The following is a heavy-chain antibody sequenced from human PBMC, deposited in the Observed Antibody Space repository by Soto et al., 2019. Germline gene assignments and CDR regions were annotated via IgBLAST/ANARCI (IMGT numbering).Heavy chain of an antibody. Sequence: SETLSLTCTVSGGFISSYYWSWIRQPPGKGLEWIGYIYYSGSTNYNPSLKSRVTISVDTSKNQFSLKLSSVTAADTALYYCARRSRSKGSTGGWRWTGWFDPWGQGSLVTVSS. CDR2: IYYSGST. J-gene: IGHJ5*02. V-gene: IGHV4-59*08. CDR3: ARRSRSKGSTGGWRWTGWFDP. CDR1: GGFISSYY. D-gene: IGHD2-21*01.